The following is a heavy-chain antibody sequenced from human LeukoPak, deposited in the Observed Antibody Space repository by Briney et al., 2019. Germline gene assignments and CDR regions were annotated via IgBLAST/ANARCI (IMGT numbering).Heavy chain of an antibody. J-gene: IGHJ6*03. D-gene: IGHD5/OR15-5a*01. CDR3: ASGPMVYGQYYYYYMDV. CDR1: GGTFSSYA. Sequence: LVKVSCKASGGTFSSYAISWVRQAPGQGLEWMGGIIPIFGTANYAQKFQGRVTITADESTSTAYMELSSLRSEDTAVYYCASGPMVYGQYYYYYMDVWGKGTTVTVSS. V-gene: IGHV1-69*13. CDR2: IIPIFGTA.